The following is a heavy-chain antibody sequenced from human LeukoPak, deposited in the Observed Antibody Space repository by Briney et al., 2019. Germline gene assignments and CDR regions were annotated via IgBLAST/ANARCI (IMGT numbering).Heavy chain of an antibody. CDR1: AFSISTYW. V-gene: IGHV3-7*01. CDR3: AREDYGSGSYYRGFPLNYYYGMDV. J-gene: IGHJ6*02. D-gene: IGHD3-10*01. CDR2: IRQDGSDQ. Sequence: PGGSLRLSCAASAFSISTYWMGWLRLAPGKGLDWVSYIRQDGSDQYYVNSVKGRFTISRDNAKNSLYLQMNSLRAEDTAVYYCAREDYGSGSYYRGFPLNYYYGMDVWGQGTTVTVSS.